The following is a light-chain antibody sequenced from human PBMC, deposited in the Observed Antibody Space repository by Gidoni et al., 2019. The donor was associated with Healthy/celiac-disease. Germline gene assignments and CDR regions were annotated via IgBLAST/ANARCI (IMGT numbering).Light chain of an antibody. V-gene: IGKV3-20*01. Sequence: EIVLTQSPGTLSLSPGESATPSCRASQRVSSSYLAWYQQKPGQAPRLLIYGASSRATGIPDRFSGSGSGTDFTLTISRLEPEDFAVYYCQQYGSSPLTFXGXTKVEIK. J-gene: IGKJ4*01. CDR3: QQYGSSPLT. CDR2: GAS. CDR1: QRVSSSY.